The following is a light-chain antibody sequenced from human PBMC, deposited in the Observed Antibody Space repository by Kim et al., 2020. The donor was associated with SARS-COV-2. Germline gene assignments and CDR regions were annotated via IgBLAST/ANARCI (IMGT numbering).Light chain of an antibody. Sequence: SSELTQDPAVSVALGQTVRITCRGDSLRSYYATWYQQKPGQAPILVIYGKNNRPAVIPDRFSGSSSGNTASLTITGTQAGDEADYYCNSRDSNDNVVFGGGTQLTVL. CDR2: GKN. CDR3: NSRDSNDNVV. CDR1: SLRSYY. V-gene: IGLV3-19*01. J-gene: IGLJ2*01.